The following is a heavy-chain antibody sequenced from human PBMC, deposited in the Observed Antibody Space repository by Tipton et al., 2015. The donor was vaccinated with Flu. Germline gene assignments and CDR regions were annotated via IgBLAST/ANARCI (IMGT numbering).Heavy chain of an antibody. D-gene: IGHD2/OR15-2a*01. CDR2: ISPSGGTI. V-gene: IGHV3-48*03. CDR1: GFTFSSYE. Sequence: SLRLSCAASGFTFSSYEMYWFRQAPGKGLEWVSHISPSGGTIYHAYTLKGRFTISRDNAKNSLFLQMNSLRAEDTAVYYCTRGLIRLCDYWGQGTLVTVPS. CDR3: TRGLIRLCDY. J-gene: IGHJ4*02.